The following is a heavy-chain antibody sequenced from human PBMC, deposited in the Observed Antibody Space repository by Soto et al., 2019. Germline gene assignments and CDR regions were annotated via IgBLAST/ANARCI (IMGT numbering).Heavy chain of an antibody. J-gene: IGHJ4*02. Sequence: SETLSLTCTVSDGSISNFYWSWIRQPPGKGLEWIGYISSSGNTNYNPSLKSRASISVDTSKNQFSLNLTSVTAADTAVYYCARAPMVLTRSYFDSWGQGTPVTVS. D-gene: IGHD3-22*01. V-gene: IGHV4-59*01. CDR2: ISSSGNT. CDR1: DGSISNFY. CDR3: ARAPMVLTRSYFDS.